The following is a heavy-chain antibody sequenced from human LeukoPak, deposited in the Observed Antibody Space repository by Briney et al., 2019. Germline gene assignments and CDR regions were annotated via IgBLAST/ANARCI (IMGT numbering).Heavy chain of an antibody. CDR2: INTNTGNP. CDR1: GYTFTSYA. V-gene: IGHV7-4-1*02. Sequence: ASVKVSCKASGYTFTSYAMNWVRQAPGQELEWMGWINTNTGNPTYAQGFTGRFVFSLETSVSTSYLQISSLKAEDTAVYYCARGRGSSARLGYYFYYIDVWGKRTTVTVSS. J-gene: IGHJ6*03. CDR3: ARGRGSSARLGYYFYYIDV. D-gene: IGHD1-26*01.